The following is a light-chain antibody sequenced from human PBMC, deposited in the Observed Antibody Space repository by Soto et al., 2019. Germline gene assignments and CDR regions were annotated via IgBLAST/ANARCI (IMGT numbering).Light chain of an antibody. V-gene: IGKV1-39*01. CDR2: GAS. CDR3: QQTYTTPT. CDR1: ENVATS. J-gene: IGKJ1*01. Sequence: DIPLTQFPSSLSASVGDRVTITCRATENVATSLNWFQHKLGKAPNLLIYGASSLQSGVPSRFTGSGFGTHFTLTITSLQPEDVATYYCQQTYTTPTFGQGTKVEIK.